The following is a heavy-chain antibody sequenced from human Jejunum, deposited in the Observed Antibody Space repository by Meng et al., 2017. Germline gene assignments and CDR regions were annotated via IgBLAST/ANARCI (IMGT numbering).Heavy chain of an antibody. CDR3: ARDPTSVVPVAIRNWFDP. V-gene: IGHV4-39*07. J-gene: IGHJ5*02. CDR1: AGSIISSSYY. CDR2: IYYSGST. Sequence: VSGPGLVKLSETPSLTCTVSAGSIISSSYYWGWIRQPPGKGLEWIGSIYYSGSTYYNPSLKSRVSISVDTSKNQFSLKLSSVTAADTALYYCARDPTSVVPVAIRNWFDPWGQGTLVTVSS. D-gene: IGHD2-2*01.